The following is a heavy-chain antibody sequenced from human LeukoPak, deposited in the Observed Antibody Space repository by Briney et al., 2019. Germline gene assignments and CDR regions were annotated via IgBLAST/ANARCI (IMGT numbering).Heavy chain of an antibody. J-gene: IGHJ4*02. CDR2: IYTSGST. V-gene: IGHV4-4*08. CDR3: ARETIFGVVTFDY. CDR1: GGSIGSYY. D-gene: IGHD3-3*02. Sequence: SETLSLTCTVSGGSIGSYYWSWMRQPPGKGLERIGRIYTSGSTNYNPSLKSRVTISVDTSKNQFSLKLSSVTAADTAVYYCARETIFGVVTFDYWGQGTLVTVSS.